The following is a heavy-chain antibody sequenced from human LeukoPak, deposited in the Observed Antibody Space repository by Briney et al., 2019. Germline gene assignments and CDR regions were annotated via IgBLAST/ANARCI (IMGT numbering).Heavy chain of an antibody. J-gene: IGHJ5*02. V-gene: IGHV3-23*01. Sequence: PGGSLRLSCAASGFTFSSYAMIWVRQAPGKGLEWVSIISSSGDSTNYADSVKGRFTFSRDNSKNTLSLQMSSLGADDTAVYYCAKVGTIETTEELNWFDPWGQGTLVTVSS. CDR2: ISSSGDST. CDR3: AKVGTIETTEELNWFDP. CDR1: GFTFSSYA. D-gene: IGHD4-11*01.